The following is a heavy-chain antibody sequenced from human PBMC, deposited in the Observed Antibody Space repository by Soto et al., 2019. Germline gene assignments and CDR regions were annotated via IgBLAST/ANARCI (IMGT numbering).Heavy chain of an antibody. D-gene: IGHD2-2*01. V-gene: IGHV3-33*06. Sequence: GGSLRLSCAASGFTFSSYGMHWVRQAPGKGLEWVAVIWYDGSNKYYADSVKGRFTISRDNSKNTMYLQMNRLSAEDTGVYYCAKYRFVYDFGIVPAATLIGMAVWGQGTTVTVSS. CDR3: AKYRFVYDFGIVPAATLIGMAV. J-gene: IGHJ6*02. CDR1: GFTFSSYG. CDR2: IWYDGSNK.